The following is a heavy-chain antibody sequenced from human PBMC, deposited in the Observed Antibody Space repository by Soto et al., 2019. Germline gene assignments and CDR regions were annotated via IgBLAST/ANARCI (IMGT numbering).Heavy chain of an antibody. V-gene: IGHV1-2*02. Sequence: QVQLVQSGLEVGKPGASVKVSCKASGYTFTGYYLHWVRQAPGQGLEWMGYINPDSGRTRYAQKFQGTVTMTRDTSITTAYLELSSLKYDDSAIFYCALSFSQTNIDVWGQGTTVIVSS. CDR2: INPDSGRT. CDR1: GYTFTGYY. J-gene: IGHJ6*01. CDR3: ALSFSQTNIDV.